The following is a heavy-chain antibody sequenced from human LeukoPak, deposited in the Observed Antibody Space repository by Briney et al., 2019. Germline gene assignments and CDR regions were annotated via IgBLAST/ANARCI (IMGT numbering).Heavy chain of an antibody. D-gene: IGHD2-2*01. CDR1: GGSISSYY. Sequence: PSETLSLTCTVSGGSISSYYWGWIRQPAGKGLEWIGRIYTSGSANYNPSLTSRLTMSVDTSKNQFSLKLNSVTAADTAVYYCARGVVPAATMYYFDYWGQGTLVTVSS. J-gene: IGHJ4*02. V-gene: IGHV4-4*07. CDR2: IYTSGSA. CDR3: ARGVVPAATMYYFDY.